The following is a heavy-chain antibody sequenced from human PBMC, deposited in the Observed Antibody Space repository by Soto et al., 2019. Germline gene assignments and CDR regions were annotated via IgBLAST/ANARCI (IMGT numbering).Heavy chain of an antibody. CDR1: GFTFSSYA. Sequence: GGSLRLSCAASGFTFSSYAMHWVRQAPCKGLEWVAVISYDGSNKYYADSVKGRFTISRDNSKNTLYLQMNSLRAEDTAVYYCASPKGSYYVYYGMDVWGQGTTVTVSS. CDR3: ASPKGSYYVYYGMDV. J-gene: IGHJ6*02. D-gene: IGHD3-10*01. V-gene: IGHV3-30-3*01. CDR2: ISYDGSNK.